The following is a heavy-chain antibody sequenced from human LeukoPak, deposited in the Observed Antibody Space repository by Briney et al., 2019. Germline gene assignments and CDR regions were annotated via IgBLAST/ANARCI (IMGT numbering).Heavy chain of an antibody. CDR2: ISYDGSNK. CDR3: ARGEYYSDTSSYFDY. Sequence: PGRSLRLSCAASGFTFSSYGTNWVRQAPGKGLEWVAVISYDGSNKYYADSVKGRFTISRDNSKNTLFVQMSSLRAEDTAVYYCARGEYYSDTSSYFDYWGQGTLVTVSS. D-gene: IGHD3-22*01. CDR1: GFTFSSYG. V-gene: IGHV3-30*03. J-gene: IGHJ4*02.